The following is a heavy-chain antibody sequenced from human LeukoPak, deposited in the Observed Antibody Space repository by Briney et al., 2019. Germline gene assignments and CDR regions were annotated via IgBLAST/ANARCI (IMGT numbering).Heavy chain of an antibody. CDR3: ARVEWLRPTFDY. Sequence: SETLSLTCTVSGGSISSSSYYWGWIRQPPGKGLEWIGSIYYSGSTYYNPSLKSRVTISVDTSKNQFSLKLSSVTAADTAVYYCARVEWLRPTFDYWGQGTLVTVSS. D-gene: IGHD5-12*01. CDR1: GGSISSSSYY. J-gene: IGHJ4*02. V-gene: IGHV4-39*07. CDR2: IYYSGST.